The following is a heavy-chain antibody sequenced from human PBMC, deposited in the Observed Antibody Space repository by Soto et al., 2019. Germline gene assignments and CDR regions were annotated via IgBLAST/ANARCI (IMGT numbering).Heavy chain of an antibody. CDR3: ARDSTTYYYDSSGYSSYYYYGMDV. D-gene: IGHD3-22*01. V-gene: IGHV4-30-4*01. CDR2: IYYSGST. CDR1: GGSISSGDYY. J-gene: IGHJ6*02. Sequence: SETLSLTCTVSGGSISSGDYYWSWIRQPPGKGLEWIGHIYYSGSTYYNPSLKSRVTISVDTSKNQFSLKLSSVTAADTAVYYCARDSTTYYYDSSGYSSYYYYGMDVWGQGTTVTVSS.